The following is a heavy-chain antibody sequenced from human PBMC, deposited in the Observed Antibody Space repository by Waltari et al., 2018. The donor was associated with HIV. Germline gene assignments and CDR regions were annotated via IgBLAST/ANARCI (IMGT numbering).Heavy chain of an antibody. CDR2: ISWNSATI. CDR1: GFKFADYA. D-gene: IGHD4-17*01. V-gene: IGHV3-9*01. CDR3: AKVGMTAVTSYAIDI. J-gene: IGHJ3*02. Sequence: EVLLVESGGGLVQPGGSLRLSWEASGFKFADYAMYWVRQAPGKGLEWVSSISWNSATIGYAESVKGRFTISRDNAKNSLSLQMNSLRPGDTALYYCAKVGMTAVTSYAIDIWGQGTMVTVSS.